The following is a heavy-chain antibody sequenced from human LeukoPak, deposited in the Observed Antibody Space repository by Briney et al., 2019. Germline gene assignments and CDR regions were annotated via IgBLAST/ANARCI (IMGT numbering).Heavy chain of an antibody. CDR3: ARQRDPGFIVVVPAYYYGMDV. V-gene: IGHV1-3*01. CDR1: GHTSTTYA. D-gene: IGHD2-2*01. Sequence: GASVKVSCKASGHTSTTYAIHWVRQAPGQGLEWMGWINAGNGNIKYSQKFQGRVTITADESTSTAYMELSSLRSEDTAVYYCARQRDPGFIVVVPAYYYGMDVWGQGTTVTVSS. J-gene: IGHJ6*02. CDR2: INAGNGNI.